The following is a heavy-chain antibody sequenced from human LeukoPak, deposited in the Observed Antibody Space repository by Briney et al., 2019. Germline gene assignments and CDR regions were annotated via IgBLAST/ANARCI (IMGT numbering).Heavy chain of an antibody. CDR2: INSDGSST. CDR1: GFTFSSYW. CDR3: ARASSYNWNDEFDY. Sequence: GGSLRLSCAASGFTFSSYWMHWVRQAPGKGLMWISRINSDGSSTSYADSVKGRFTISRDNAKNTLYLQMNSLRAEDTAVYYCARASSYNWNDEFDYWGQGTLVTVSS. J-gene: IGHJ4*02. D-gene: IGHD1-1*01. V-gene: IGHV3-74*01.